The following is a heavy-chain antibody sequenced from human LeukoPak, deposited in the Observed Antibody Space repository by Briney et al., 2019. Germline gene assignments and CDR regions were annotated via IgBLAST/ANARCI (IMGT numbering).Heavy chain of an antibody. V-gene: IGHV4-39*07. CDR2: VYYSGTT. J-gene: IGHJ5*02. CDR1: GGSISSSGSY. CDR3: ARVMAARREDLNWFDP. Sequence: SETLSLTCTVSGGSISSSGSYWGWIRQPPGKGLEWIGSVYYSGTTYNPSLKSRVTISVDTSKNQFSLNLTSVNAADTAIYYCARVMAARREDLNWFDPWGQGTLVTVSS. D-gene: IGHD6-6*01.